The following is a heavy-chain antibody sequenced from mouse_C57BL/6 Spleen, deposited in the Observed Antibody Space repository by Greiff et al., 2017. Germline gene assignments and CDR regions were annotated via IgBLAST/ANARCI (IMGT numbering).Heavy chain of an antibody. Sequence: QVQLKESGPELVKPGASVKISCKASGYAFSSSWMNWVKQRPGKGLEWIGRIYPGDGDTNYNGKFKGKATLTADKSSSTAYMQLSSLTSEDSAVYFCARWGGDQAWFAYWGKGTLVTVSA. CDR1: GYAFSSSW. D-gene: IGHD2-13*01. CDR3: ARWGGDQAWFAY. V-gene: IGHV1-82*01. CDR2: IYPGDGDT. J-gene: IGHJ3*01.